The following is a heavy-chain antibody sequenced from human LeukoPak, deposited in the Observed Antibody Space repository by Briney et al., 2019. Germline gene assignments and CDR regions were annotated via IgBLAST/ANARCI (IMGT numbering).Heavy chain of an antibody. CDR1: GYTFTGYY. V-gene: IGHV1-2*02. J-gene: IGHJ5*02. Sequence: ASVKVSCKASGYTFTGYYMHWVRQAPGQGLEWMGWINPNSGGTNYAQKFQGRVTMTRDTSISTAYMELSSLTSDDTAVYYCARDSSGWYRWFDLWGQGTLVTVSS. D-gene: IGHD6-19*01. CDR2: INPNSGGT. CDR3: ARDSSGWYRWFDL.